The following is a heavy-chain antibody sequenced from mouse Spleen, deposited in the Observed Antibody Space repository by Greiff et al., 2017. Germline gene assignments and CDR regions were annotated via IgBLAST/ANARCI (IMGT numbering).Heavy chain of an antibody. CDR1: GYTFTSYW. Sequence: QVQLQQPGAELVKPGASVKLSCKASGYTFTSYWMHWVKQRPGQGLEWIGMIHPNSGSTNYNEKFKSKATLTVDKSSSTAYMQLSSLTSEDSAVYYCARSREWLLLNYWGQGTTLTVSS. J-gene: IGHJ2*01. D-gene: IGHD2-3*01. CDR2: IHPNSGST. V-gene: IGHV1-64*01. CDR3: ARSREWLLLNY.